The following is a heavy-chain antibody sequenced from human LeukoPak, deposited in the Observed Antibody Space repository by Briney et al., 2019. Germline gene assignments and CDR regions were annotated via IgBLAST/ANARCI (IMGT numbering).Heavy chain of an antibody. Sequence: SETLSLTCAVYGGSFSGYYWSWIRQPPGKGLEWIGEINHSGSTNYNPSLKSRVTISVDTSKNQFSLKLSSVTAADTAVYYCARVEKGCSSTSCYNRALYYFDYWGQGTLVTVSS. CDR2: INHSGST. CDR3: ARVEKGCSSTSCYNRALYYFDY. V-gene: IGHV4-34*01. CDR1: GGSFSGYY. D-gene: IGHD2-2*02. J-gene: IGHJ4*02.